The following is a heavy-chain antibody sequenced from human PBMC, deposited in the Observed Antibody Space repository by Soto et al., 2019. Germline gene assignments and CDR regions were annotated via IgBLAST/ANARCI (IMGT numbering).Heavy chain of an antibody. Sequence: GGSLRLSCAASGFTFSSYSMNWVRQAPGKGLEWVSSISSSSSYIYYADSVKGRFTISRDNAKNSLYLQMNSLRAEDTAVYYCARDRPASAYCGGDCYSRYFQHWGQGTPVTVSS. CDR2: ISSSSSYI. CDR3: ARDRPASAYCGGDCYSRYFQH. V-gene: IGHV3-21*01. D-gene: IGHD2-21*02. CDR1: GFTFSSYS. J-gene: IGHJ1*01.